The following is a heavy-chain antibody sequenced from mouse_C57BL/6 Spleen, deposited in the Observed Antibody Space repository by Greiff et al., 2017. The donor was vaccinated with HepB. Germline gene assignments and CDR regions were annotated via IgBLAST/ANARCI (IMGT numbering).Heavy chain of an antibody. V-gene: IGHV1-50*01. CDR3: ARWLVGFDY. Sequence: QVQLQQPGAELVKPGASVKLSCKASGYTFTSYWMQWVKQRPGQGLEWIGEIDPSDSYTNYNQKFKGKATLTVDTSSSTAYMQLSSLTSEDSAVYYCARWLVGFDYWGQGTTLTVSS. J-gene: IGHJ2*01. CDR1: GYTFTSYW. D-gene: IGHD1-1*02. CDR2: IDPSDSYT.